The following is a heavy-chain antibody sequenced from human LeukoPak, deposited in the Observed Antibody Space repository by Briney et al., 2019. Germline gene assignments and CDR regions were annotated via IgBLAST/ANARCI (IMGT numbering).Heavy chain of an antibody. CDR1: GFTFSSYA. D-gene: IGHD1-26*01. J-gene: IGHJ4*02. CDR3: AKGREVGATKEDYFDY. V-gene: IGHV3-23*01. Sequence: AGGSLRLSCAASGFTFSSYAMSWVRQAPGKGLEWVSAISGSGGSTYYADSVKGRFTISRDNSKNTLYLQMNSLRAEDTAVYYCAKGREVGATKEDYFDYWGKGPLVTVSS. CDR2: ISGSGGST.